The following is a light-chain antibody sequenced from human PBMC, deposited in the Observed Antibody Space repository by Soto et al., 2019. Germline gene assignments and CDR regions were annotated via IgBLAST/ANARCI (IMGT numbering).Light chain of an antibody. J-gene: IGKJ4*01. Sequence: EVVMTQSPATFSVSPGEGVTLSCRASQSISNDLAWYHQKPGQAPRLLIYGASTRATGVPARFSGGGSGTEFPLTISSLQSEDFSFYYCQQKNKWSPVTFGGGTKVEIK. CDR3: QQKNKWSPVT. V-gene: IGKV3-15*01. CDR2: GAS. CDR1: QSISND.